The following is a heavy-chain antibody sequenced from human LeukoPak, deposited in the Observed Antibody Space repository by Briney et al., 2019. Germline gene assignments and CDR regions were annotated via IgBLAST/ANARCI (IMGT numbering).Heavy chain of an antibody. D-gene: IGHD3-16*02. Sequence: PGGSLRLSCAASGFTFSSYGMHWVRQAPGKGLEWVAFIRYDGSNKYYADSVKGRFTISRDNSKNTLYLQMNSLRAEDAAVYYCAKGRGELSQCPDYWGQGTLVTVSS. CDR3: AKGRGELSQCPDY. CDR1: GFTFSSYG. J-gene: IGHJ4*02. V-gene: IGHV3-30*02. CDR2: IRYDGSNK.